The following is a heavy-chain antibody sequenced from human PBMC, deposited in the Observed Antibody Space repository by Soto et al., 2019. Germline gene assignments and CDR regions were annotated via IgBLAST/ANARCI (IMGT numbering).Heavy chain of an antibody. CDR3: ARLYGSGSTRRVRIDY. V-gene: IGHV3-20*04. Sequence: GGSLRLSCAASGFTFDDYGMSWVRQAPGKGLEWVSGINWNGGSTGYADSVKGRFTISRDNAKNSLYLQMDSLRAEDTALYYCARLYGSGSTRRVRIDYWGQGTLVTVSS. D-gene: IGHD3-10*01. J-gene: IGHJ4*02. CDR1: GFTFDDYG. CDR2: INWNGGST.